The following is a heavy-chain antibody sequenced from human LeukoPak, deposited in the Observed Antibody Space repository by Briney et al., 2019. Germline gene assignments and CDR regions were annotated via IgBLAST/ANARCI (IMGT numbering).Heavy chain of an antibody. D-gene: IGHD3-22*01. Sequence: PGGSLRLSCAASGLTFSSYAMTWVRQAPGKGLEWVSVINSDGSTYYADSVKGRFTISRDNSKNTMSLQMNSLRAEDTAVYYCAKTNYYDSSGYYWGQGTLVTVSS. J-gene: IGHJ4*02. CDR1: GLTFSSYA. CDR3: AKTNYYDSSGYY. CDR2: INSDGST. V-gene: IGHV3-23*01.